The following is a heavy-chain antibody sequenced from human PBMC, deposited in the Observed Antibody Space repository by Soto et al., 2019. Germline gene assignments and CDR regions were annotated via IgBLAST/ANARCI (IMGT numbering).Heavy chain of an antibody. CDR1: GFTFDDYA. CDR3: AKDRAKNVLLWFGELSADGYYGMDV. CDR2: ISWNSGSI. V-gene: IGHV3-9*01. D-gene: IGHD3-10*01. J-gene: IGHJ6*02. Sequence: GGSLRLSCAASGFTFDDYAMHWVRQAPGKGLEWVSGISWNSGSIGYADSVKGRFTISRDNAKNSLYLQMNSLRAEDTALYYCAKDRAKNVLLWFGELSADGYYGMDVWGQGTTVTVSS.